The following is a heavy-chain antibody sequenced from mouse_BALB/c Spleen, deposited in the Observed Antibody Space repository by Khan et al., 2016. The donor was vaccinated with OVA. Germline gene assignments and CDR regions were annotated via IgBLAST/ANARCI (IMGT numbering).Heavy chain of an antibody. Sequence: HLVESGGDLVKPGGSLKLSCAASGFTFSSFGMSWIRQTPDKRLAWVATISSGGSYTYYPDSVKGRFTISRDNAKHTLYLQMSSLKSEETAMDDCARKNSKAYFEYGGQGKTVTV. V-gene: IGHV5-6*01. J-gene: IGHJ2*01. CDR3: ARKNSKAYFEY. CDR2: ISSGGSYT. CDR1: GFTFSSFG. D-gene: IGHD2-5*01.